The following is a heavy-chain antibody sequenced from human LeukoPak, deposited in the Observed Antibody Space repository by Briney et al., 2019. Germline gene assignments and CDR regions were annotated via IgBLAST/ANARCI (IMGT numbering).Heavy chain of an antibody. CDR3: ARGNLEDSSPQPSPLDY. V-gene: IGHV4-59*01. D-gene: IGHD3-22*01. CDR1: GGSISSYY. CDR2: IYYSGST. Sequence: SETLSLTCTVSGGSISSYYWSWIRQPPGKGLEWIGYIYYSGSTNYNPSLKSRVTISVDTSKNQFSLKLSSVTAADTAVYYCARGNLEDSSPQPSPLDYWGQGTLVTVSS. J-gene: IGHJ4*02.